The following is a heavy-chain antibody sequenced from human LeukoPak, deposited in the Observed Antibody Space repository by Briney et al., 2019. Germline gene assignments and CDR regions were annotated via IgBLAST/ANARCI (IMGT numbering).Heavy chain of an antibody. Sequence: GGSLRLSCAASGFTLSSKVMHWVRQAPGTGLVWVSRIIRDGTDTDYADSVKGRFTISRDIATNTLYLQMNSLRAEDTAVYYCARAVGYGAGSYGFDIWGQGTTVTVSS. D-gene: IGHD3-10*01. V-gene: IGHV3-74*01. J-gene: IGHJ3*02. CDR1: GFTLSSKV. CDR2: IIRDGTDT. CDR3: ARAVGYGAGSYGFDI.